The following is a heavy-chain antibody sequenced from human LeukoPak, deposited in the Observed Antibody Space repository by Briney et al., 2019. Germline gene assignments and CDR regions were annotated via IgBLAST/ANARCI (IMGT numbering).Heavy chain of an antibody. V-gene: IGHV4-59*01. CDR1: GGSIRSYY. Sequence: SETLSLTCTVSGGSIRSYYWSWIRQPPGKGLEWIGYIYYSGSTNYNPSLKSRVTISVDTSKNQFSLKLSSVTAADTAVYYCASALETYYYGSGTLGGAFDIWGQGTMVTVSS. CDR2: IYYSGST. CDR3: ASALETYYYGSGTLGGAFDI. J-gene: IGHJ3*02. D-gene: IGHD3-10*01.